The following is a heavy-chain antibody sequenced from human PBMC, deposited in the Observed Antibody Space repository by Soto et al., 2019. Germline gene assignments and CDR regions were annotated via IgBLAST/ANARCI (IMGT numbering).Heavy chain of an antibody. Sequence: QVQLVESGGGVVQPGRSLRLSCAASGFTFSSYGMHWVRQAPGKGLEWVAVIWYDGSNKYYADSVKGRFTISRDNSKNTLYLQMNSLRAEETAVYYCARGVAAHFDYWGQGTLVTVSS. CDR1: GFTFSSYG. D-gene: IGHD6-13*01. CDR2: IWYDGSNK. V-gene: IGHV3-33*01. J-gene: IGHJ4*02. CDR3: ARGVAAHFDY.